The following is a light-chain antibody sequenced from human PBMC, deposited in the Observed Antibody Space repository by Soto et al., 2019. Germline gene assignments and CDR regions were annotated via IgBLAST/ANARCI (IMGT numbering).Light chain of an antibody. CDR3: HQYADSPQT. J-gene: IGKJ1*01. CDR1: ESLKVRY. V-gene: IGKV3-20*01. CDR2: DAS. Sequence: IVLTKSPVTLSLSPGERATLACRAPESLKVRYLPWYRQKPGQALSLLIFDASDRATGIPDRLSGSGSGTDFILTIATLKPEDFAVYSCHQYADSPQTFAQGTKVE.